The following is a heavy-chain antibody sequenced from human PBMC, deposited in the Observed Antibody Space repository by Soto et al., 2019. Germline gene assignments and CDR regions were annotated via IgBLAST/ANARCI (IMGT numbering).Heavy chain of an antibody. V-gene: IGHV3-30*18. CDR1: GFSLSNNG. D-gene: IGHD3-22*01. J-gene: IGHJ6*02. Sequence: SLRLSCAASGFSLSNNGMHWVRQAPGKGLEWVAVISYDGNNKYYADSVKGRFTISRDNSKNTVYLEMNNLRAEDTAMYYCAKGGSGNYLTYYYYYGMDAWGQGTTVTVSS. CDR3: AKGGSGNYLTYYYYYGMDA. CDR2: ISYDGNNK.